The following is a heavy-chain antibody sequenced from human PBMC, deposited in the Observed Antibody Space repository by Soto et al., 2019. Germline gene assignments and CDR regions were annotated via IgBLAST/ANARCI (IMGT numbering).Heavy chain of an antibody. CDR2: IWYDGSNK. V-gene: IGHV3-33*01. D-gene: IGHD2-2*01. CDR3: ASLDIVVVPAASDAFDI. J-gene: IGHJ3*02. Sequence: HPGGSLRLSCAASGFTFSSYGMHWVRQAPGKGLEWVAVIWYDGSNKYYADPVKGRFTISRDNSKNTLYLQMNSLGAEDTAVYYCASLDIVVVPAASDAFDIWGQGTMVT. CDR1: GFTFSSYG.